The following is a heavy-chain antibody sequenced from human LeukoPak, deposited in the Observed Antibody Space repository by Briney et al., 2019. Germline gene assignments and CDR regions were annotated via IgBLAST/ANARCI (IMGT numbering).Heavy chain of an antibody. CDR1: GFTFSSYW. D-gene: IGHD4-23*01. CDR2: IASDGSST. CDR3: ARGRPHGNDY. Sequence: PGGSLRLSCAASGFTFSSYWMNWLRQAPGKGRVWVSRIASDGSSTTYADSVKGRFSISRDNAKNTLYLQMNSLRVEDTAVYYCARGRPHGNDYWGQGTLVTVSS. V-gene: IGHV3-74*01. J-gene: IGHJ4*02.